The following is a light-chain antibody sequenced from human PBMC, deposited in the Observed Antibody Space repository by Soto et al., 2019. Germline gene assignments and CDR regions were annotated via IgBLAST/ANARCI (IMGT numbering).Light chain of an antibody. Sequence: DIVMTQSPLSLPVTPGEPASISCRSSQSLLHSNGYNYLDRYLQKPGQSPQLLIYLGSNRASGGLDRFSGSESGTDFTLTISRVEAEDVGVYYCIQGLQTPRYIFGQGTNLEIQ. CDR3: IQGLQTPRYI. J-gene: IGKJ2*01. CDR2: LGS. V-gene: IGKV2-28*01. CDR1: QSLLHSNGYNY.